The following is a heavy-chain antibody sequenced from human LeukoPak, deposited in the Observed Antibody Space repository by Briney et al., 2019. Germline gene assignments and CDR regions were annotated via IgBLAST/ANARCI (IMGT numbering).Heavy chain of an antibody. D-gene: IGHD2-15*01. V-gene: IGHV4-38-2*02. CDR2: ICQSGSI. CDR3: ARDTGSPDAFDI. J-gene: IGHJ3*02. CDR1: GYSISSIHC. Sequence: PSETLSLTCTVSGYSISSIHCWGWIRQPPGKGLEWIGSICQSGSIYYSPSLKSRVTISVDRSKNQFSLKLSSVTAADTAVYYCARDTGSPDAFDIWGQGTMVTVSS.